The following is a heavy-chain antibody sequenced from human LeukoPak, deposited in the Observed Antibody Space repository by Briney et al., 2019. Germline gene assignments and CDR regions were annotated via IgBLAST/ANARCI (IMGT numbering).Heavy chain of an antibody. CDR1: GFSFSEHG. D-gene: IGHD3-10*01. V-gene: IGHV3-33*01. Sequence: GGSLRLSCAASGFSFSEHGMHWVRQAPGKGPEWVTVTWYDGSNNHYADSVKGRFTISRDNSKNTVFLEMNSIKADDRAVYHCARDRYFGSDGFDIWGPGTMVIVSS. CDR2: TWYDGSNN. CDR3: ARDRYFGSDGFDI. J-gene: IGHJ3*02.